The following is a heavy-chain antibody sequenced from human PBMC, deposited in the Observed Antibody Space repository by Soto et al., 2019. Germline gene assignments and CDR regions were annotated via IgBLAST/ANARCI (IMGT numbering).Heavy chain of an antibody. J-gene: IGHJ4*02. V-gene: IGHV3-48*01. CDR1: GFTFSSYS. Sequence: GGSLRLSCAASGFTFSSYSMNWVRQAPGKGLEWVSYISSSSSTIYYADSVKGRFTISRDNAKNSLYLQMNSLRAEDTAVYYCARDQPKYCSGGSCYDYWGQGTLVTVSS. CDR2: ISSSSSTI. D-gene: IGHD2-15*01. CDR3: ARDQPKYCSGGSCYDY.